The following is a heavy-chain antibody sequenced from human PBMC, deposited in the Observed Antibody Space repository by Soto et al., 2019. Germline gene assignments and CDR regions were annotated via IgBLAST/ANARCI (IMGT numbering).Heavy chain of an antibody. V-gene: IGHV4-39*07. CDR2: FYYSGST. J-gene: IGHJ4*02. CDR3: ARVHWDTAMVEY. CDR1: GGSISSSSYY. Sequence: PSETLSLTCTVSGGSISSSSYYWGWIRQPPGKGLEWIGSFYYSGSTYYYTSLKSRVTISGDTSKNTLYLQMNSLRAEDTAVYYCARVHWDTAMVEYWGQGTLVTVSS. D-gene: IGHD5-18*01.